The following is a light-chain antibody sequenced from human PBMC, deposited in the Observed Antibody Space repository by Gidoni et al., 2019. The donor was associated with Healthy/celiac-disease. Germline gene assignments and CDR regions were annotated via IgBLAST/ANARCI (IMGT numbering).Light chain of an antibody. Sequence: DIQMTQSPSSLSASVGDIVTITCRASQGISNYLAWYQQKPGKVPKLLIYAASTLQSGVPSRFSGSGSGTDFTLTISSLQPEDVATYYCQKYNSAPSFTFGPGTKVDIK. CDR3: QKYNSAPSFT. CDR2: AAS. J-gene: IGKJ3*01. CDR1: QGISNY. V-gene: IGKV1-27*01.